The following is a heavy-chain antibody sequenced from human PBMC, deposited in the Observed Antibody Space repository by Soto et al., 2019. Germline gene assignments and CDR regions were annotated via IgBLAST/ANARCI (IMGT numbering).Heavy chain of an antibody. J-gene: IGHJ3*01. CDR3: GGRTASSSWTVDV. V-gene: IGHV3-23*01. CDR2: ISGTAGRT. CDR1: GFIFTKNA. D-gene: IGHD5-18*01. Sequence: EVQVLESGGGLVQPGGSLRLSCAASGFIFTKNAMTWVRQAPGKGLEWLSGISGTAGRTYYADSVKGRFTISRDTSKNTVYLQMNSLRAEDTAIYYCGGRTASSSWTVDVWGRGTMVTVSS.